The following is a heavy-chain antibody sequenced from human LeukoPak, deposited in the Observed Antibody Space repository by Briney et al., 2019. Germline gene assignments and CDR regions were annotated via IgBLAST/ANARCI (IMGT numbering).Heavy chain of an antibody. Sequence: SVKVSFKASGGTFSSYAISWVRQAPGQGLEWMGRIIPILGIANYAQKFQGRVTMTRDTSTSTVYMELSSLGSDDTAVYYCARENSVAGRTIDYWGQGTLVTVSS. V-gene: IGHV1-69*04. CDR1: GGTFSSYA. D-gene: IGHD6-19*01. J-gene: IGHJ4*02. CDR3: ARENSVAGRTIDY. CDR2: IIPILGIA.